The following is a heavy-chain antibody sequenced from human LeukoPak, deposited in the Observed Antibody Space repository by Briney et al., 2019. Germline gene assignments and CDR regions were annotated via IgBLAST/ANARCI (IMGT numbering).Heavy chain of an antibody. Sequence: SVKVSCTASGGTFSSYAISWVRQAPGQGIEWMGGIIPIFGTANYAQKFQGRVTITTDESTSTAYMELSSLRSEDTAVYYCARESIVGATRYFDYWGQGTLVTVSS. V-gene: IGHV1-69*05. D-gene: IGHD1-26*01. CDR2: IIPIFGTA. CDR1: GGTFSSYA. J-gene: IGHJ4*02. CDR3: ARESIVGATRYFDY.